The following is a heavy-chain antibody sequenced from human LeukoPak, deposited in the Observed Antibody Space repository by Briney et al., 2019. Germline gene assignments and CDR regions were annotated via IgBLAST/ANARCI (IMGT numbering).Heavy chain of an antibody. CDR3: ARGGYCSGGSCYWAY. CDR2: IYSGGST. CDR1: GFTVSSNY. Sequence: SGGSLRLSCAASGFTVSSNYMSWVRQAPGKGLEWVSVIYSGGSTYYADSVKGRFTISRHNSKNTLYLQMNSLRAEDTAVYYCARGGYCSGGSCYWAYWGQGTLVTVSS. V-gene: IGHV3-53*04. D-gene: IGHD2-15*01. J-gene: IGHJ4*02.